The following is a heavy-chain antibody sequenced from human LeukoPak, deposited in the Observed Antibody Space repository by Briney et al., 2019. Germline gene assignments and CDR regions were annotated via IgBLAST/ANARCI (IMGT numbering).Heavy chain of an antibody. V-gene: IGHV3-7*01. CDR1: GFTFSSYW. J-gene: IGHJ4*02. D-gene: IGHD2-2*01. CDR3: ARVIVLVEGASDHFDY. Sequence: PGGSLRLSCAASGFTFSSYWMTWVRQPPGKGLEWVPNIKYDGSAKYYGESVKGRFTISRDNTKNSLHLQMNSLRAEDTAVYYCARVIVLVEGASDHFDYWGQGSPATVHS. CDR2: IKYDGSAK.